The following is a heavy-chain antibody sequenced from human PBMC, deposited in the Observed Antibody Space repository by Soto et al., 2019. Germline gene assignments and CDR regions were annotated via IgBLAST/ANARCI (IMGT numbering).Heavy chain of an antibody. Sequence: GGSLRLSCAASGFTFSSYGMHWVRQAPGKGLEWVAVISYDGSNKYYADSVKGRFTISRDNSKNTLYLQMNSLRAEDTAVYYCAKDQGGFDWPHFDYWGQGTLFTVSS. CDR1: GFTFSSYG. CDR3: AKDQGGFDWPHFDY. D-gene: IGHD3-9*01. CDR2: ISYDGSNK. J-gene: IGHJ4*02. V-gene: IGHV3-30*18.